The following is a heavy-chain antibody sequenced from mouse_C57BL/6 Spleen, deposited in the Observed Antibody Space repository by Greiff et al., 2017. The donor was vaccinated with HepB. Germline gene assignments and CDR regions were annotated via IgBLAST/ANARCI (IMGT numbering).Heavy chain of an antibody. CDR1: GYSFTDYN. D-gene: IGHD2-2*01. J-gene: IGHJ4*01. CDR2: INPNYGTT. V-gene: IGHV1-39*01. CDR3: ARKRMVTTHYAMDY. Sequence: EVQLQQSGPELVKPGASVKISCKASGYSFTDYNMNWVKQSNGKSLEWIGVINPNYGTTSYNQKFKGKATLTVDKSSSTAYMQLNSLTSEDSAVYYWARKRMVTTHYAMDYWGQGTSVTVSS.